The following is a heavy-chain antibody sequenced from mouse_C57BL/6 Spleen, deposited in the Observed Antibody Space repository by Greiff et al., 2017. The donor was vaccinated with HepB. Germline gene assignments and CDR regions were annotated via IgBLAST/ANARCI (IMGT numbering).Heavy chain of an antibody. Sequence: QVQLKQPGAELVKPGASVKMSCKASGYTFTSYWITWVKQRPGQGLEWIGDIYPGSGSTNYNEKFKSKATLTVDTSSSTAYKQLSSLTSEDSAVYCGAEPLFTAVVGLEDWGQGTTLTVSS. CDR1: GYTFTSYW. CDR3: AEPLFTAVVGLED. V-gene: IGHV1-55*01. CDR2: IYPGSGST. D-gene: IGHD1-1*01. J-gene: IGHJ2*01.